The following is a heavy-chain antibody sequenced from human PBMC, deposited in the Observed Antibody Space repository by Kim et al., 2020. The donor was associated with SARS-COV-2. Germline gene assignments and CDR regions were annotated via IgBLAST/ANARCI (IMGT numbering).Heavy chain of an antibody. V-gene: IGHV3-48*02. CDR3: ARDYYYYDSSGYSYYFDY. J-gene: IGHJ4*02. Sequence: GGSLRLSCAASGFTFSSYSMNWVRQAPGKGLEWVSYISSSSSTIYYADSVKGRFTISRDNAKNSLYLQMNSLRDEDTAVYYCARDYYYYDSSGYSYYFDYWGQGTLVTVSS. CDR1: GFTFSSYS. CDR2: ISSSSSTI. D-gene: IGHD3-22*01.